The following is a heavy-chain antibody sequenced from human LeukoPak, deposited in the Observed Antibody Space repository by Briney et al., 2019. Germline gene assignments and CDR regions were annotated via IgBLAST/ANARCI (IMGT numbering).Heavy chain of an antibody. Sequence: PGGSLRLSCAASGFTFSSYAMHWVRQAPGKGLEYVSGISSNGGSTSYVSSVKGRFIISRDNSKNTLYLQMGSLRPEDTAVYYCARDVGYSSSSPYCDYWGQGTLVTVSS. CDR1: GFTFSSYA. D-gene: IGHD6-6*01. J-gene: IGHJ4*02. CDR3: ARDVGYSSSSPYCDY. CDR2: ISSNGGST. V-gene: IGHV3-64*01.